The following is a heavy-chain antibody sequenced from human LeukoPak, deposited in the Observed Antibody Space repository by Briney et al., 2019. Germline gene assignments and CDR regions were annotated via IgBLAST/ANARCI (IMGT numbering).Heavy chain of an antibody. Sequence: PSETLSLTCAVYGGSFSGYYWSWIRQPPGKGLEWIGEINHSGSTNYNPSLKSRVTISVDTSKNQFSLKLSSVTAADTAVYYCARRAMVRGVIIKFNYYYYMDVWGKGTTVTISS. CDR1: GGSFSGYY. CDR3: ARRAMVRGVIIKFNYYYYMDV. D-gene: IGHD3-10*01. V-gene: IGHV4-34*01. CDR2: INHSGST. J-gene: IGHJ6*03.